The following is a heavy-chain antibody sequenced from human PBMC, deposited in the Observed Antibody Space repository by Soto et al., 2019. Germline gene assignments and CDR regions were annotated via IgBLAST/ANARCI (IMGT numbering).Heavy chain of an antibody. CDR3: ARHLDCSSTSCYFSWFDP. D-gene: IGHD2-2*01. CDR2: IYYSGST. V-gene: IGHV4-39*01. Sequence: QLQLQESGPGLVKPSETLSLTCTVSGGSISSSSYYWGWIRQPPGKGLEWIGSIYYSGSTYYNPSLKSRVPISVDTSKNQFSLKLSSVTAADTAVYYCARHLDCSSTSCYFSWFDPWGQGTLVTVSS. J-gene: IGHJ5*02. CDR1: GGSISSSSYY.